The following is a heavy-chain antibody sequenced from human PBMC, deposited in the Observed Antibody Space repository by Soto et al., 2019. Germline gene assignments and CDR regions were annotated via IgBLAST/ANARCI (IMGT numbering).Heavy chain of an antibody. CDR3: AGTYGGNSNYYYGMDV. CDR2: IYHSGST. CDR1: GGSISSGGYS. J-gene: IGHJ6*02. V-gene: IGHV4-30-2*02. D-gene: IGHD4-17*01. Sequence: PSETLSLTCAVSGGSISSGGYSWSWIRQPPGKGLEWIGYIYHSGSTYYNPSLKSRVTISVDRSKNQFSLKLSSVTAADTAVYYCAGTYGGNSNYYYGMDVWGQGTTVTVSS.